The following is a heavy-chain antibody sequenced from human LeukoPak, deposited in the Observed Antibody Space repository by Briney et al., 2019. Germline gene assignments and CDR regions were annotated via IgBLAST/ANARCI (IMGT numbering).Heavy chain of an antibody. CDR1: GFTFSSSG. CDR2: ISHDGSNI. CDR3: AKDPYRVVVATGNYLDP. Sequence: GGSLRLSCAASGFTFSSSGMHWVRQAPGKGLEWVAVISHDGSNIHYGDSVKGRFTISRDNSKNTVYLQMNSLRAEDTAIYYCAKDPYRVVVATGNYLDPWGQGTLVTVSS. J-gene: IGHJ5*02. V-gene: IGHV3-30*18. D-gene: IGHD2-15*01.